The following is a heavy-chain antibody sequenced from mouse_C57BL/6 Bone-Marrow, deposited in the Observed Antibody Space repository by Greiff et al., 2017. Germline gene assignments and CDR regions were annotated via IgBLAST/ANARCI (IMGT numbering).Heavy chain of an antibody. J-gene: IGHJ4*01. CDR3: ARGGYDCDYYAMDY. CDR2: IHPNSGST. D-gene: IGHD2-4*01. V-gene: IGHV1-64*01. Sequence: VQLQQPGAELVKPGASVKLSCKASGYTFTSYWMHWVKQRPGQGLEWIGMIHPNSGSTNYNEKFKSKATLTVDKSSSTAYMQLSSLTSEDSAFYYCARGGYDCDYYAMDYWGKGTSVTVSS. CDR1: GYTFTSYW.